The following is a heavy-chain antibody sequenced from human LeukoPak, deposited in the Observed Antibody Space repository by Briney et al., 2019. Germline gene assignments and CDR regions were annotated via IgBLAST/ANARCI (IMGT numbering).Heavy chain of an antibody. D-gene: IGHD2-2*01. Sequence: SETLSLTCTASGGSISSYYWSWIRQPPGEGLEWIGYIYYSGSTNYNPSLKSRVTISVDTSKNQFSLKLSSVTAADTAVYYCARASPRTRGFHFDYWGQGTLVTVSS. CDR1: GGSISSYY. V-gene: IGHV4-59*01. J-gene: IGHJ4*02. CDR3: ARASPRTRGFHFDY. CDR2: IYYSGST.